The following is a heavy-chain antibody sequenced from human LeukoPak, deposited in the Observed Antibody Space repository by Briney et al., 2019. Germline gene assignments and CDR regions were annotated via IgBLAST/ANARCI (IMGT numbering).Heavy chain of an antibody. Sequence: PGGSPRLSCADSGFTFSTYAMSWVREGPGEGLEWVSGISGSGGGTYYADSVRGRFTISRDNAKNTLYLQMNSLRAEDTAVYYCAKDLICLAYYFDYWGQGTLVTVSS. V-gene: IGHV3-23*01. J-gene: IGHJ4*02. CDR2: ISGSGGGT. D-gene: IGHD3-16*01. CDR1: GFTFSTYA. CDR3: AKDLICLAYYFDY.